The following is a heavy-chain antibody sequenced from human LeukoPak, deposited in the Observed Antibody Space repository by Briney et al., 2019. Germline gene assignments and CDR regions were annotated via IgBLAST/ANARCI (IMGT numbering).Heavy chain of an antibody. Sequence: ASVKVSCKVSVYTLTELSMHWVRQAPGKGLEWMGGFDPEDGETIYAQKFQGRVTMTEDTSTDTAYMELSSLRSEDTAVYYCATDGAAAGWYYFDYWGQGTLVTVSS. CDR2: FDPEDGET. D-gene: IGHD6-13*01. J-gene: IGHJ4*02. V-gene: IGHV1-24*01. CDR3: ATDGAAAGWYYFDY. CDR1: VYTLTELS.